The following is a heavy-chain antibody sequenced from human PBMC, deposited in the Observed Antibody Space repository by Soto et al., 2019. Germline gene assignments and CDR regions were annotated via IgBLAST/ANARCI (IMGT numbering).Heavy chain of an antibody. J-gene: IGHJ4*02. Sequence: QVQLQESGPGLVKPSETLSLSCTVSGGSIISYYWTWIRQPPGKGLEWLGFVHYSGSTLYNPSLKKRATITLVKTQNQFSLNLTSVTAVDTAVYYCARGKRQLAGGEFFDYWGQGALVTVSS. D-gene: IGHD6-13*01. V-gene: IGHV4-59*01. CDR1: GGSIISYY. CDR3: ARGKRQLAGGEFFDY. CDR2: VHYSGST.